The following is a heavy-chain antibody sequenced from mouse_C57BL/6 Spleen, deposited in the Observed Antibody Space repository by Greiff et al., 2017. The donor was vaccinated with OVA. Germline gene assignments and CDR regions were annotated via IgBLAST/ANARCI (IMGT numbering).Heavy chain of an antibody. CDR2: IWGVGST. D-gene: IGHD1-1*01. Sequence: VNVVESGPGLVAPSQSLSITCTVSGFSLTSYGVDWVRQSPGKGLEWLGVIWGVGSTNYNSALKSRLSISKDNSKSQVFLKMNSLLTDDTAMYYCASDAHGSSRFAYWGQGTLVTVSA. J-gene: IGHJ3*01. CDR3: ASDAHGSSRFAY. CDR1: GFSLTSYG. V-gene: IGHV2-6*01.